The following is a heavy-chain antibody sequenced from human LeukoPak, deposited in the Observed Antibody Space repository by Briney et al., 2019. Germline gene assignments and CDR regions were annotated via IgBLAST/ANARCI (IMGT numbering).Heavy chain of an antibody. CDR1: GFTFNNYA. D-gene: IGHD3-16*02. Sequence: GGSLRLAREASGFTFNNYAMSWVRQAPGKGLEWVSSITGVGRSTYYADSVKGRFTVSRDNSRNTLYVQMNSLRVEDAAIYYCAKDVSDSYTAWGSYRSDFWGQGTLVTVSS. CDR2: ITGVGRST. V-gene: IGHV3-23*01. J-gene: IGHJ4*02. CDR3: AKDVSDSYTAWGSYRSDF.